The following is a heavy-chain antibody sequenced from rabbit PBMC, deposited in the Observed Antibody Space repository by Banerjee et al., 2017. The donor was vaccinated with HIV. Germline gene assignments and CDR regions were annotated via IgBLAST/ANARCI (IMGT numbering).Heavy chain of an antibody. D-gene: IGHD2-1*01. CDR3: ARGGVGGPTYGACSL. V-gene: IGHV1S45*01. Sequence: QEQLVESGGGLVQPEGSLTLTCTASGFSFSSSYYMCWVRQAPGKGLEWIACIGTKSGTTYYASWAKGRFTISKTSSTTVTLQITSLTAADTATYFCARGGVGGPTYGACSLWGQGTLVTVS. CDR1: GFSFSSSYY. CDR2: IGTKSGTT. J-gene: IGHJ3*01.